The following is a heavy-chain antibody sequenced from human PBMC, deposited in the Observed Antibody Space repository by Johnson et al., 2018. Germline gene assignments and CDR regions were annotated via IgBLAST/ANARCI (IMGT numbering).Heavy chain of an antibody. Sequence: VQLVQSGGGLVQPGGSLRLSCAASGFTFSSYSMNWVRQAPGKGLEWVSSISSSSSYIYYADSVKGRFTISRDNAKNSLYLQMNSLRAEDTAVYYCARGRSKDTDLPPYGMDVWGQGTTVTVSS. V-gene: IGHV3-21*01. D-gene: IGHD5-18*01. J-gene: IGHJ6*02. CDR2: ISSSSSYI. CDR3: ARGRSKDTDLPPYGMDV. CDR1: GFTFSSYS.